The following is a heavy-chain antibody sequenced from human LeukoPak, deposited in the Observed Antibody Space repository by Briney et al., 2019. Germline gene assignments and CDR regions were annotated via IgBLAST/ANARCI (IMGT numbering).Heavy chain of an antibody. CDR3: ARVGQWPAFDS. Sequence: PETLSLTCTVSGGSISSYYWSWIRQPPGKGLEWIGYIYYSGSTNYNPSLKSRVTISVDTSKNQFSLKLSSVTAADTAVYYCARVGQWPAFDSWGQGTLVTVSS. V-gene: IGHV4-59*01. J-gene: IGHJ4*02. CDR2: IYYSGST. CDR1: GGSISSYY. D-gene: IGHD6-19*01.